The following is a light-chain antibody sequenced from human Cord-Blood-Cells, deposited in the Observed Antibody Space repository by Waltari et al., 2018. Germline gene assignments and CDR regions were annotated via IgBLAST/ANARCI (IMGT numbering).Light chain of an antibody. CDR3: SSYTSSSTLVV. CDR2: DVS. Sequence: QSALTQPASVSGSPRQSITISRTGTSSDVGGYNYVSWYQQHPGKAPKLMIYDVSNRPSGVSNRFSGSKSGNTASRTISGLQAEDEADYYCSSYTSSSTLVVFGGGTKLTVL. CDR1: SSDVGGYNY. V-gene: IGLV2-14*01. J-gene: IGLJ2*01.